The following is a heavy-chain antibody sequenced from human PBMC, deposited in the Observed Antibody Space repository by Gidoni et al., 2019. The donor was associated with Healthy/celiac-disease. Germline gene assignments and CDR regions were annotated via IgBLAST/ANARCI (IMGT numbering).Heavy chain of an antibody. CDR2: ISGSGGST. J-gene: IGHJ4*02. CDR1: GFTFSRYA. Sequence: EVQLLESGGGLVQPGGSLRLSCAASGFTFSRYAMSWVRQAPGKGLEWVSAISGSGGSTYYADSVKGRFTISRDNSKNTLYLQMNSLRAEDTAVYYCAKGLRIAYGSGSYSFDYWGQGTLVTVSS. V-gene: IGHV3-23*01. D-gene: IGHD3-10*01. CDR3: AKGLRIAYGSGSYSFDY.